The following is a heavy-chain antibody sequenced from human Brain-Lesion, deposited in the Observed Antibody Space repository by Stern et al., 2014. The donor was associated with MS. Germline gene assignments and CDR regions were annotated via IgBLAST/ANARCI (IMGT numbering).Heavy chain of an antibody. Sequence: MQLVESGPGLVKPSQTLSLTCTVSGDSITSGGYYWSWLRQPPGRGLERIGYIYYSGATFYNPSLKSRVTISLDTSQNQFSLRLSSVTAADTAIYYCARDWSGTSIHLAPAYGGHIRFDPWGQGILVTVSS. CDR1: GDSITSGGYY. CDR3: ARDWSGTSIHLAPAYGGHIRFDP. D-gene: IGHD5-18*01. J-gene: IGHJ5*02. CDR2: IYYSGAT. V-gene: IGHV4-31*03.